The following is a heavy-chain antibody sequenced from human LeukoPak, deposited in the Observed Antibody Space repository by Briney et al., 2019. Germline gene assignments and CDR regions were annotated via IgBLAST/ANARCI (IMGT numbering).Heavy chain of an antibody. Sequence: PSETLSLTCAVNGGSFSGYYWTWIRQPLGKGLEWIGEINHSGSTNYNPSLKSRVTISVDTSKNQFSLKLSSVTAADTAVYYCARATYYYDSSGYYALDYFDYWGRGTLVTVSS. CDR2: INHSGST. D-gene: IGHD3-22*01. V-gene: IGHV4-34*01. J-gene: IGHJ4*02. CDR1: GGSFSGYY. CDR3: ARATYYYDSSGYYALDYFDY.